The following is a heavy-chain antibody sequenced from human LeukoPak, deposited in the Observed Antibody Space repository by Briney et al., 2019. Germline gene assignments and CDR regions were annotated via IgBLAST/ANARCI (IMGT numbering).Heavy chain of an antibody. CDR2: ILHSGST. D-gene: IGHD6-6*01. Sequence: PSHCLSPMHALYSRSISSGCYCCGWLRQPPGNGLEWLGYILHSGSTYYNPSLKSRITISLDKSKSQFSLKLTSVTAADTAVYYCARQPGYSRSSNDYWGQGTLVTVSS. V-gene: IGHV4-30-2*01. J-gene: IGHJ4*02. CDR3: ARQPGYSRSSNDY. CDR1: SRSISSGCYC.